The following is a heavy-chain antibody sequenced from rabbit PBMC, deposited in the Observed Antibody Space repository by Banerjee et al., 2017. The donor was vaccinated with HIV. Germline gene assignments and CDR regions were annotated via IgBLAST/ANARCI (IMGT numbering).Heavy chain of an antibody. CDR3: AGGSYYVGFNL. D-gene: IGHD8-1*01. Sequence: WVNGRFTITRSTSLNTVTLQMTSLTAADTATYFCAGGSYYVGFNLWGQGTLVTVS. J-gene: IGHJ4*01. V-gene: IGHV1S47*01.